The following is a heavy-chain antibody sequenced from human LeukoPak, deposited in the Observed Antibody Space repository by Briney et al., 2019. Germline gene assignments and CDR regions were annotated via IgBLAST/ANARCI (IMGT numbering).Heavy chain of an antibody. CDR1: GYTFTGYY. V-gene: IGHV1-2*02. D-gene: IGHD6-19*01. Sequence: ASVKVSCKASGYTFTGYYMHWVRQAPGQGLEWMGWINPNSGGTNYAQKFQGRVTITADKSTSTAYMELSSLRSEDTAVYYCARDSSGWPFDYWGQGTLVTVSS. CDR2: INPNSGGT. J-gene: IGHJ4*02. CDR3: ARDSSGWPFDY.